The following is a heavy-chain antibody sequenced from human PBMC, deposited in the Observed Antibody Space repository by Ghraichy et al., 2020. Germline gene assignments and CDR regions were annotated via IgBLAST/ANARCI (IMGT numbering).Heavy chain of an antibody. J-gene: IGHJ4*02. CDR2: ISYEGSNK. CDR1: GFTFSSYR. CDR3: AKDLGYSSGWFLEY. Sequence: GGSLRLSCAASGFTFSSYRMHWVRQAPGKGPEWVALISYEGSNKYYAGSVKGRFTISRDNSRNTLYLQTNSLRPDDTAVYYCAKDLGYSSGWFLEYWGQGTLVTVSS. V-gene: IGHV3-30*18. D-gene: IGHD6-19*01.